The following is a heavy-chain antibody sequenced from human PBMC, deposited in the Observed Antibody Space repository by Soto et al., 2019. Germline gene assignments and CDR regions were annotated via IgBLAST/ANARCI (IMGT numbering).Heavy chain of an antibody. CDR3: ASDSSGPY. Sequence: EVQVVESGGGLVKPGGSLRLSCAASEFSFSHYTMNWVRQPPGKGLEWVSAISGNSNYIYYKDSVKGRFTISRDNAKDSLYLQMNSLTDEDTAVYYCASDSSGPYWGQGTLVSVSS. V-gene: IGHV3-21*01. D-gene: IGHD3-22*01. CDR1: EFSFSHYT. CDR2: ISGNSNYI. J-gene: IGHJ4*02.